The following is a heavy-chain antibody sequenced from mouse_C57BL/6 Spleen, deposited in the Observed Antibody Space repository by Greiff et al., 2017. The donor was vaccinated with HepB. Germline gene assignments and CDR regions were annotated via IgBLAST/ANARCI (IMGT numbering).Heavy chain of an antibody. CDR2: IRSGSSTI. V-gene: IGHV5-17*01. CDR3: ARNYGSSPWFAY. D-gene: IGHD1-1*01. J-gene: IGHJ3*01. CDR1: GFTFSDYG. Sequence: EVQLQESGGGLVKPGGSLQLSCAASGFTFSDYGMHWVRQAPEQGLEWVAYIRSGSSTIYYADTVKGRFTISRDNAKNTLFLQMTSLRSEDTAMYYCARNYGSSPWFAYWGQGTLVTVSA.